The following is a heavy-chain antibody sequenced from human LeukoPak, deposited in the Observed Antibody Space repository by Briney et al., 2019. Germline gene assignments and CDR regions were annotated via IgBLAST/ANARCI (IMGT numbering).Heavy chain of an antibody. CDR3: AKGHNYGDYGIYFDY. CDR2: ISGSGGRP. CDR1: GFTFSTYA. J-gene: IGHJ4*02. V-gene: IGHV3-23*01. Sequence: PGGSLRLSCAASGFTFSTYAMSWVRQTPGKGLEWVSVISGSGGRPNYADSVKGRFTISRDNSKNTLYLQMSSLRAGDTAIYYCAKGHNYGDYGIYFDYWGQGTLVTVSS. D-gene: IGHD4-17*01.